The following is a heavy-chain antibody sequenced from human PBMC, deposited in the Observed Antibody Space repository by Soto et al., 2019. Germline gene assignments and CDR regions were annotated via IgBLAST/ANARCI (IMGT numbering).Heavy chain of an antibody. CDR2: ISYDGSNK. V-gene: IGHV3-30*18. Sequence: PGGSLRLSCAASGFTFSSYGMHWVRQAPGKGLEWVAVISYDGSNKYYADSVKGRFTISRDNSKNTLYLQMNSLRAEDTAVYYCAKNRIVYGSGSSSDYWGQGTLVTVSP. D-gene: IGHD3-10*01. J-gene: IGHJ4*02. CDR3: AKNRIVYGSGSSSDY. CDR1: GFTFSSYG.